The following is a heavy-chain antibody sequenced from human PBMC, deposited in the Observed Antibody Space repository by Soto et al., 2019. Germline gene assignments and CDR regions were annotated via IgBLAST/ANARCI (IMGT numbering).Heavy chain of an antibody. D-gene: IGHD3-3*01. J-gene: IGHJ4*02. CDR2: ISYDGSNK. CDR3: ARVEYYDFCN. Sequence: QVQLVESGGGVVQPGRSLRLSCAAPGFTFSSYAMHWVRQAPGKGLEWVAVISYDGSNKYYADSVKGRFTISRDNSKNTLYLQMNSLRAEDTAVYYCARVEYYDFCNWGQGTLVTVSS. CDR1: GFTFSSYA. V-gene: IGHV3-30-3*01.